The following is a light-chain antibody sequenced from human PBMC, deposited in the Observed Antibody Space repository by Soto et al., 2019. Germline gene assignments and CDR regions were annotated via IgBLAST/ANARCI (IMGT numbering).Light chain of an antibody. CDR2: KAS. J-gene: IGKJ1*01. V-gene: IGKV1-5*03. Sequence: DIQMTQSTSTLSASVGDRVTITCRASQSISGWLAWYQQKPGKAPKLLIYKASTLESGVPSRFSGSGSGTEFTLTISSLQPDDFATYYCQQYNNYGSWTFGQGTRVEIK. CDR3: QQYNNYGSWT. CDR1: QSISGW.